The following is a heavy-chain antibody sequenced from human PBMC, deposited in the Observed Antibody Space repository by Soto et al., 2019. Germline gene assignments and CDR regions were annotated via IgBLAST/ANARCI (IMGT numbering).Heavy chain of an antibody. J-gene: IGHJ4*02. D-gene: IGHD2-2*01. CDR3: TTDSRDIVLVPAAIQVDY. CDR1: GFTFSSYS. Sequence: GGSLRLSCAASGFTFSSYSMNRVRQAPGKGLEWVSYISSSSSTIYYADSVKGRFTISRDNAKNSLYLQMNSLRAEDTAVYYCTTDSRDIVLVPAAIQVDYWGQGTLVTVSS. V-gene: IGHV3-48*01. CDR2: ISSSSSTI.